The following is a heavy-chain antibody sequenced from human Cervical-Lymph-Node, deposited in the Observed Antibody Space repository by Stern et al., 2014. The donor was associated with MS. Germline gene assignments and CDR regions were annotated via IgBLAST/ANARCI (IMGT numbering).Heavy chain of an antibody. CDR3: ARAKGQLSFDYYYYGLDV. CDR1: GYTFTNYD. J-gene: IGHJ6*02. Sequence: VQLVESGAEVKKPGASVKVSCKASGYTFTNYDINWVRQATGQGLEWMGWMNPNSGNTGYAHKFQGRVTMTRNTSIKTAYMELSSLRSEDTAVYFCARAKGQLSFDYYYYGLDVWGQGTTVTVSS. CDR2: MNPNSGNT. V-gene: IGHV1-8*01. D-gene: IGHD6-6*01.